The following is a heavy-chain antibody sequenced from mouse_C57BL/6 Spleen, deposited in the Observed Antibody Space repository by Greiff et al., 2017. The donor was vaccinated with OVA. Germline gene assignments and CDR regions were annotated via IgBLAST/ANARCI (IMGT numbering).Heavy chain of an antibody. CDR3: ARGDYDGAFDY. Sequence: DVHLVESGGGLVKPGGSLKLSCAASGFTFSDYGMHWVRQAPEKGLEWVAYISSGSSTIYYADTVKGRFTISRDNAKNTLFLQMTSLRSEDTAMYYCARGDYDGAFDYWGQGTTLTVSS. CDR1: GFTFSDYG. J-gene: IGHJ2*01. CDR2: ISSGSSTI. V-gene: IGHV5-17*01. D-gene: IGHD2-4*01.